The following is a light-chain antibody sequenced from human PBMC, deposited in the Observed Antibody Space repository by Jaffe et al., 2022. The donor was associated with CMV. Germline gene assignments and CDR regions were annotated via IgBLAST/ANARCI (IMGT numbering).Light chain of an antibody. V-gene: IGKV3-15*01. Sequence: EIVMTQSPATLSVSPGERATLSCRASQSVTNKLAWYQQQPGQAPRLLIYGASTRATGIPARFSGSGSGTEFTLTISSLQSEDFAVYYCQQYNAWPLTFGQGTRVEIK. CDR2: GAS. J-gene: IGKJ1*01. CDR1: QSVTNK. CDR3: QQYNAWPLT.